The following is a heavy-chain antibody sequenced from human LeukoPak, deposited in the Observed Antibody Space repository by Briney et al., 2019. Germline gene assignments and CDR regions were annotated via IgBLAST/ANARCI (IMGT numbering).Heavy chain of an antibody. J-gene: IGHJ4*02. CDR1: GFTFGDYA. Sequence: GGSLRLSCTASGFTFGDYAMSWFRQAPGKGLEWVGFIRSKAYGGTTEYAASVKGRFTISRDDSKSIAYLQMNSLKTEDTAVYYCTRVRDYVWGSYRCFDYWGQGTLVTVSS. V-gene: IGHV3-49*03. D-gene: IGHD3-16*02. CDR2: IRSKAYGGTT. CDR3: TRVRDYVWGSYRCFDY.